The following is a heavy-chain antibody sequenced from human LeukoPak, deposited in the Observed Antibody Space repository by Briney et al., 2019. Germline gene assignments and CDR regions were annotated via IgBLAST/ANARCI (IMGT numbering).Heavy chain of an antibody. CDR2: IWYDGSNK. CDR1: GFTFSSYG. D-gene: IGHD1-26*01. Sequence: GRSLRLSCAAPGFTFSSYGMHWVRQAPGKGLEWVAVIWYDGSNKYYAGSVKGRFTISRDNSKNTLYLQMNSLRAEDTAVYYCARAGGSRRELHLDYWGQGTLVTVSS. J-gene: IGHJ4*02. V-gene: IGHV3-33*01. CDR3: ARAGGSRRELHLDY.